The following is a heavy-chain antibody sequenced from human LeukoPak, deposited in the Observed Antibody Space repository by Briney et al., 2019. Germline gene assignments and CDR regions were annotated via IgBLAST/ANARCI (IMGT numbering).Heavy chain of an antibody. J-gene: IGHJ4*02. CDR2: ISYDGSNK. D-gene: IGHD3-16*02. CDR1: GFTFSNYG. CDR3: AKVKDDGYLKNYPDY. Sequence: QTGGSLRLSCAASGFTFSNYGMHWVRQAPGKGLEWVAVISYDGSNKYYADSVKGRFTISRDKSKNTLYLQMNSLRAEDTAMYYCAKVKDDGYLKNYPDYWGQGTLVTVSS. V-gene: IGHV3-30*18.